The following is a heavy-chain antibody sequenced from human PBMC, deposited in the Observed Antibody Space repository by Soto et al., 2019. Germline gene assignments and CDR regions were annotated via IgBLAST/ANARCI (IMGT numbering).Heavy chain of an antibody. V-gene: IGHV1-69*13. CDR1: GGTFSSYA. CDR3: ARSVKDYYDSSGSYDY. CDR2: IIPIFGTA. J-gene: IGHJ4*01. D-gene: IGHD3-22*01. Sequence: SVNVSCKASGGTFSSYAISWVRQAPGQGLELMGGIIPIFGTANYAQKFQGRVTITAXXXXXXAXMXLXSXRSEDTAVYYCARSVKDYYDSSGSYDYWG.